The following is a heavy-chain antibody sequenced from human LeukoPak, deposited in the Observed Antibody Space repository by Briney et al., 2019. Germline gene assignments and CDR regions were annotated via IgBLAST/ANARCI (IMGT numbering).Heavy chain of an antibody. J-gene: IGHJ4*02. D-gene: IGHD3-16*01. Sequence: GGSLRLSFVASGFTFSSYWMHWVRQAPGKGLVWVSRIHLDGTTTTYADSVRGRFTISRDNAKNTLYLQMNSLTAEDTAVYYCARGGSPSDYWGQGTLVTVSS. CDR1: GFTFSSYW. V-gene: IGHV3-74*01. CDR3: ARGGSPSDY. CDR2: IHLDGTTT.